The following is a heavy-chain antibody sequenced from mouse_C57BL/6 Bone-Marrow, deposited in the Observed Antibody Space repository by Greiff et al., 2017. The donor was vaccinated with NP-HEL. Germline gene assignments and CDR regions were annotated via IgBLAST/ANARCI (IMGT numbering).Heavy chain of an antibody. V-gene: IGHV1-19*01. J-gene: IGHJ4*01. CDR3: AGLQGAMDY. D-gene: IGHD2-1*01. Sequence: KLQQSGPVLVKPGASVKMSCKASGYTFTDYYMNWVKQSHGKSLEWIGVINPYNGGTSYNQKFKGKATLTVDKSSSTAYMELNSLTSEDSAVYYCAGLQGAMDYWGQGTSVTVSS. CDR1: GYTFTDYY. CDR2: INPYNGGT.